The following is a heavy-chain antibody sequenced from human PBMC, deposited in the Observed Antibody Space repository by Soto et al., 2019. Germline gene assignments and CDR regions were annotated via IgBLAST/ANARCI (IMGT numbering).Heavy chain of an antibody. CDR3: ARGWGIAAAGSDY. Sequence: DTLSLTCPVSGDSISSSNWWGWVRQPPGKGLEWIGEIYHSGSTNYNPSLKSRVTISVDKSKNQFSLKLNAVTAADTAVYYCARGWGIAAAGSDYWGQGTLVTVYS. V-gene: IGHV4-4*02. J-gene: IGHJ4*02. CDR1: GDSISSSNW. D-gene: IGHD6-13*01. CDR2: IYHSGST.